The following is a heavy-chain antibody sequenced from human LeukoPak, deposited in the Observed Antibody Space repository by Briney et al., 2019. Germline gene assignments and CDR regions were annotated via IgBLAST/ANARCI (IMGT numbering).Heavy chain of an antibody. J-gene: IGHJ4*02. V-gene: IGHV3-64D*06. CDR3: VKLGSEYFFDY. CDR2: ISSNGGTT. Sequence: GGSLRLSCSASGLTFSNYALHWVRQAPGKGLEYVSAISSNGGTTYYADSVKGRFTISRDNSKNTLYLQMSSLRAEDTAVYYCVKLGSEYFFDYWGQGTLVTVSS. CDR1: GLTFSNYA.